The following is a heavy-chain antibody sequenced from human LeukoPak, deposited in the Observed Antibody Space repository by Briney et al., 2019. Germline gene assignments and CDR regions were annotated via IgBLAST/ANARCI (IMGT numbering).Heavy chain of an antibody. V-gene: IGHV4-34*01. CDR3: ARERYPHYDFWSGYGKGWFDP. Sequence: PSETLSLTCAVYGGSFSGYYWSWIRQPPGKGLEWIGEINHSGSTNYNPSLKSRVTISVDTSKNQFSLKLSSVTAADTAVYYCARERYPHYDFWSGYGKGWFDPWGQGTLVTVSS. J-gene: IGHJ5*02. CDR1: GGSFSGYY. D-gene: IGHD3-3*01. CDR2: INHSGST.